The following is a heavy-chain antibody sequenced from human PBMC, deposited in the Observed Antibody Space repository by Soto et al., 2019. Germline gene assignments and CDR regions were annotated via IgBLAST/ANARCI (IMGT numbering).Heavy chain of an antibody. Sequence: ASVKVSCKASGDTFASFGFSWARQAPGQGLEWLGWISAYNGNTHYAQKVRDRVTLTTDTSTNTAYMELRSLTSDDTAVYYCARDQESITDRILQYWGQGTRVTVSS. V-gene: IGHV1-18*01. CDR2: ISAYNGNT. CDR1: GDTFASFG. D-gene: IGHD3-10*01. CDR3: ARDQESITDRILQY. J-gene: IGHJ4*02.